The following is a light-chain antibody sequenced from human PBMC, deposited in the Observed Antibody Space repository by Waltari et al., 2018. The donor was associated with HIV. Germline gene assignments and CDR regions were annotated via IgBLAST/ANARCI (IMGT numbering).Light chain of an antibody. CDR1: SSDVGGYNY. CDR3: CSYAGSYTGV. V-gene: IGLV2-11*01. Sequence: QSALTQPRSVSGSPGQSVTLSCTGTSSDVGGYNYVSWYQQHPGKAPKLMIYDVNKRPSGVPDRFSGSKSGNTASLTISGLQAEDEADYYCCSYAGSYTGVFGGGTKLTVV. CDR2: DVN. J-gene: IGLJ3*02.